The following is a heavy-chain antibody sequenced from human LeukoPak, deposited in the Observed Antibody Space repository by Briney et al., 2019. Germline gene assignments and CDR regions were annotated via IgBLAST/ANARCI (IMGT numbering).Heavy chain of an antibody. CDR3: ARVSDGKGRIAARRGFSYYYYYMDV. J-gene: IGHJ6*03. CDR1: GGSISSYY. Sequence: PSETLSLTCTVSGGSISSYYWSWIRQPPGKGLEWIGYIYYSGSTNYNPSLKSRVTISVDTSKNQFSLKLSSVTAADTAVYYCARVSDGKGRIAARRGFSYYYYYMDVWGKGTTVTVSS. D-gene: IGHD6-6*01. CDR2: IYYSGST. V-gene: IGHV4-59*01.